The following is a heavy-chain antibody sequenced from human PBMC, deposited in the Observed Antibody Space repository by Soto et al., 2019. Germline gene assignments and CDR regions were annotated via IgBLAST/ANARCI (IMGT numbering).Heavy chain of an antibody. D-gene: IGHD3-10*01. Sequence: GGSLRLSCAASGFTFSSYAMHWVRQAPGKGLEYVSAISSNGGSTYYADSVKGRFTISRDNSKNTLYLQMSSLRAEDMAVYYCARSYAGSCYYLKYYYGMDVWGQGTTVTVSS. CDR2: ISSNGGST. CDR1: GFTFSSYA. J-gene: IGHJ6*02. V-gene: IGHV3-64*02. CDR3: ARSYAGSCYYLKYYYGMDV.